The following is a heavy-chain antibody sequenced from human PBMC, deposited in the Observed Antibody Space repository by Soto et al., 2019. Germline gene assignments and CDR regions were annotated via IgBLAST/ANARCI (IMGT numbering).Heavy chain of an antibody. Sequence: QVQLQESGPGLVKPSETLTLTCAVSGAFISKEKWGSWVRQPPAKGLEWIGGISHGMSPNHNPSLRSRFTIEVDKSMNQFSLTFSVTAADTAMYYCTRDGDYGYSLAYWGQGTVVTVSS. CDR2: ISHGMSP. J-gene: IGHJ4*02. D-gene: IGHD2-21*01. V-gene: IGHV4-4*02. CDR1: GAFISKEKW. CDR3: TRDGDYGYSLAY.